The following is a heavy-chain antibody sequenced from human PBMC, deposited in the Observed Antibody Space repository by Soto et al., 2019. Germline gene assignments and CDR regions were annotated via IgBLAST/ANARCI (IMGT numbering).Heavy chain of an antibody. CDR3: ARIQLDTIMDLEY. V-gene: IGHV3-33*01. Sequence: QVQLVESGGGVVQPGGSLRLSCAASGFTFDAYGFHWVRQAPGKGLEWVAVVWSNGNLKYYADSVKGRFTISRDSSKSALNLQMNSLRADDTAVYYCARIQLDTIMDLEYWGQGTLVTVSS. CDR1: GFTFDAYG. D-gene: IGHD1-1*01. CDR2: VWSNGNLK. J-gene: IGHJ4*02.